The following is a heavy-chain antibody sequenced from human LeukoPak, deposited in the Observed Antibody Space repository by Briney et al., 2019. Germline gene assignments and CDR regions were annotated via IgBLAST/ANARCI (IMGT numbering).Heavy chain of an antibody. Sequence: PGGSLRLSCAASGFIFSSYSMNWVRQAPGKGLEWVSYISSSSSTIYYADSVKGRFTISRDNAKNSLNLQMNSLRAEDTAVHYCTRVHGGYPFDYWGQGTLVTVSS. CDR3: TRVHGGYPFDY. D-gene: IGHD2-15*01. J-gene: IGHJ4*02. CDR1: GFIFSSYS. V-gene: IGHV3-48*01. CDR2: ISSSSSTI.